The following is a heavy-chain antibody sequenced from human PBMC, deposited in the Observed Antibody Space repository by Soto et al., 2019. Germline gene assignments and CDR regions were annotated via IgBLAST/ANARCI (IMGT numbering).Heavy chain of an antibody. V-gene: IGHV3-9*01. CDR1: GFTFDDYA. Sequence: GGSLRLSCAASGFTFDDYAMHWVRQAPGKGLEWVSGISWNSGSIGYADSVKGRFTISRDNAKNSLYLQMNSLRAEDTALYYCAKDIFYDPARGFDYWGQGTLVTVSS. CDR3: AKDIFYDPARGFDY. J-gene: IGHJ4*02. CDR2: ISWNSGSI. D-gene: IGHD3-3*01.